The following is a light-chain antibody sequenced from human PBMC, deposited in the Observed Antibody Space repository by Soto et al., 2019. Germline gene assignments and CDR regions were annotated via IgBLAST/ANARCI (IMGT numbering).Light chain of an antibody. CDR1: NIGSES. CDR3: QVWDTSRDHQV. CDR2: YDS. V-gene: IGLV3-21*04. J-gene: IGLJ3*02. Sequence: SYELTQPPSVSVAPGKTARITCGGDNIGSESANWYQQRPGQAPVLVIYYDSDRPSGIPERFSGSNSGNTATLTISRVEAGDEADYYCQVWDTSRDHQVFGGGTKLTVL.